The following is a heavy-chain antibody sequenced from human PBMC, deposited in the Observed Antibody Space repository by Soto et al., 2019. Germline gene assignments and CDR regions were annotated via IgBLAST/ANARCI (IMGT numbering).Heavy chain of an antibody. Sequence: SQXLSLTCALSGDSVSSNSAASSCVRPSLLRGVEWLGRTYYRSKWYNDYAVSVKSRITINPDTSKNQFSLQLNSVTPEDTALYYCARDLVTTEGLNAFDIWGQGTMVTVSS. V-gene: IGHV6-1*01. J-gene: IGHJ3*02. CDR2: TYYRSKWYN. CDR1: GDSVSSNSAA. CDR3: ARDLVTTEGLNAFDI. D-gene: IGHD4-4*01.